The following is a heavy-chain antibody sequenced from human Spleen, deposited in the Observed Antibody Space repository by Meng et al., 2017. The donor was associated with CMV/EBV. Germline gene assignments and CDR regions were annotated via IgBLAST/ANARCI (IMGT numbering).Heavy chain of an antibody. V-gene: IGHV4-38-2*02. CDR3: ARDEGYGSGPRY. J-gene: IGHJ4*02. D-gene: IGHD3-10*01. CDR1: GYSISSGYY. CDR2: VYHSGST. Sequence: GSLRLSCTVSGYSISSGYYWGWIRQPPGKGLEWIGSVYHSGSTYYNLSLKSRVTISVDTSKNLFSLKLSSVTATDTAFYYCARDEGYGSGPRYWGQGTLVTVSS.